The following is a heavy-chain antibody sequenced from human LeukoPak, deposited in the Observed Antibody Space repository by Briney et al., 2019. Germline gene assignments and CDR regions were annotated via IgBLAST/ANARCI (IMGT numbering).Heavy chain of an antibody. CDR2: INHSGST. V-gene: IGHV4-34*01. J-gene: IGHJ4*02. D-gene: IGHD3-16*02. CDR3: ARRRYVWGSYRRYGKFDY. CDR1: GGSFSGYY. Sequence: PSETLSLTCAVYGGSFSGYYWSWLRQPPGKGLEWIGEINHSGSTNYNPSLKSRVTLSLDTSKNQFSLKLSYAPAPGPAVYQFARRRYVWGSYRRYGKFDYWGQGTLVTVSS.